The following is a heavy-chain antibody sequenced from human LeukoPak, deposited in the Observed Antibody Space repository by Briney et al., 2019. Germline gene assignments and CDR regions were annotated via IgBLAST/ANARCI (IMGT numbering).Heavy chain of an antibody. CDR3: ARDGLLRSRYYFDY. Sequence: SETLSLTCAVYGGSFSGYYWSWIRQPPGKGLEWIGEINHSGSTNYNPSLKSRVTISVDTSKNQFSLKLSSVTAADTAAYYCARDGLLRSRYYFDYWGQGTLVTVSS. CDR2: INHSGST. V-gene: IGHV4-34*01. J-gene: IGHJ4*02. D-gene: IGHD3-3*01. CDR1: GGSFSGYY.